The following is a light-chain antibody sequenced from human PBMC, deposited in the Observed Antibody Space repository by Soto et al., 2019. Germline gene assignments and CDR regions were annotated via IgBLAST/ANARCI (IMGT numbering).Light chain of an antibody. V-gene: IGLV2-8*01. CDR1: SSDVGGYNY. J-gene: IGLJ1*01. Sequence: QSALAQPPSASGSPGQSVPISCTGPSSDVGGYNYVSCYQQHPGKAPKLMIYEVSKRPSGVPDRFSGSKSGNTASLTVSGLQAEDEADYYCSSYASSDDYVFGTGTKVTGL. CDR2: EVS. CDR3: SSYASSDDYV.